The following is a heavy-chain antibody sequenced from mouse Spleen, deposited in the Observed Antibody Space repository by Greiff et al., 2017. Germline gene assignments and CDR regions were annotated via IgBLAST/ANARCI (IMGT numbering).Heavy chain of an antibody. CDR2: INPSSGYT. V-gene: IGHV1-7*01. CDR3: AREDYYDGSYVPAMDY. CDR1: GYTFTSYW. Sequence: QVQLKQSGAELAKPGASVKLSCKASGYTFTSYWMHWVKQRPGQGLEWIGYINPSSGYTKYNQKFKDKATLTADKSSSTAYMQLSSLTYEDSAVYYCAREDYYDGSYVPAMDYRGQGTSVTGSS. D-gene: IGHD1-1*01. J-gene: IGHJ4*01.